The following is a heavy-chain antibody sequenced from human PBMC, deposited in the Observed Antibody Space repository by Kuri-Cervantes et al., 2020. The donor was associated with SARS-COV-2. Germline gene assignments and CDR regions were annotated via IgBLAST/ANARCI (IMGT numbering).Heavy chain of an antibody. J-gene: IGHJ3*02. Sequence: GGSLRLSCAASGFTFDDYTMHWVRQAPGKGLEWVAVIWYDGSNKYYADSVKGRFTISRDNSKNTLYLQMNSLRAEDTAVYYCARDLYDFWSGYPRANDAFDIWGQGTMVTVSS. CDR1: GFTFDDYT. CDR2: IWYDGSNK. D-gene: IGHD3-3*01. V-gene: IGHV3-33*08. CDR3: ARDLYDFWSGYPRANDAFDI.